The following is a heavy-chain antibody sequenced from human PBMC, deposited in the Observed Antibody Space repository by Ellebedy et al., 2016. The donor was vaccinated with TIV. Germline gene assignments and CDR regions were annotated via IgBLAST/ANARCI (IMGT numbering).Heavy chain of an antibody. J-gene: IGHJ5*02. Sequence: SETLSLXCTDSGGSMSSYYWNWMRQPPGKGLERVGYIYDSGTTRYKPSLESRVTISIDTSKNQFFLSLTSVTAADTAVYYCARGIAVAGQDWVDPWGQGTLVTVSP. D-gene: IGHD6-19*01. CDR1: GGSMSSYY. V-gene: IGHV4-59*01. CDR2: IYDSGTT. CDR3: ARGIAVAGQDWVDP.